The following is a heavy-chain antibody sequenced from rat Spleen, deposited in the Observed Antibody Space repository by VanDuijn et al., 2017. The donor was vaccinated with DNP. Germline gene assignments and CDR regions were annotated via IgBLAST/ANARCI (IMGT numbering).Heavy chain of an antibody. D-gene: IGHD1-1*01. CDR3: ARQDPLLLTLFTY. Sequence: EVRLQESGPGLVKPSQSLSLTCSVTGYSITSNYWGWVRKFPGNKMEWMGYISYSGYTSYNPSLKSRISITRDTSKNQFFLHLNSVTTEDTATYYCARQDPLLLTLFTYWGQGTLVTVSS. J-gene: IGHJ3*01. CDR2: ISYSGYT. V-gene: IGHV3-1*01. CDR1: GYSITSNY.